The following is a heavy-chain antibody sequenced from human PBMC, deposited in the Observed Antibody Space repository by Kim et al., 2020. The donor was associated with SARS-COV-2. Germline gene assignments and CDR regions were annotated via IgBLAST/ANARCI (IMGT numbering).Heavy chain of an antibody. CDR2: ISAYNGNT. CDR3: AFITMVQGVIPSPEYYYGMDV. CDR1: GYTFTSYG. V-gene: IGHV1-18*01. D-gene: IGHD3-10*01. Sequence: ASVKVSCKASGYTFTSYGISWVRQAPGQGLEWMGWISAYNGNTNYAQKLQGRVTMTTDTSTSTAYMELRSLRSDDTAVYYCAFITMVQGVIPSPEYYYGMDVWGQGTTVTVSS. J-gene: IGHJ6*02.